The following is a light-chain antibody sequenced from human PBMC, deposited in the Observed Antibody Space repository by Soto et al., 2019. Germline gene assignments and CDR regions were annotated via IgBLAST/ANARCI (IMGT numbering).Light chain of an antibody. CDR1: SSDVGGYNF. J-gene: IGLJ1*01. CDR3: SSYAGSNTPLFV. Sequence: QSVLTQPASVSGSPGQSSTISCTGASSDVGGYNFVSWYQQHPGKAPKLMIYEVSKRPSGVPDRFSGSKSGNTASLTVSGLQAEDEADYYCSSYAGSNTPLFVFGTGTKVTVL. V-gene: IGLV2-8*01. CDR2: EVS.